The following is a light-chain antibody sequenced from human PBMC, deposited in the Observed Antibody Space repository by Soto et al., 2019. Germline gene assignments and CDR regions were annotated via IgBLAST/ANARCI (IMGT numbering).Light chain of an antibody. V-gene: IGKV3-15*01. CDR3: QQYNNWPRT. Sequence: EIVMTQSPATLSVSPGERATLSCRASQSVSSNLAWYQQKPGQAPRLLIYGASTRATGIPARFSGSGSGTEFTLTISSLLSEDSAVYYCQQYNNWPRTFGQGTRLEIK. CDR1: QSVSSN. CDR2: GAS. J-gene: IGKJ2*02.